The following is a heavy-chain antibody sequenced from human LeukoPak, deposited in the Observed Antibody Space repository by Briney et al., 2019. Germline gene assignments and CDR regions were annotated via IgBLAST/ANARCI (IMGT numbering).Heavy chain of an antibody. CDR1: GYTFIGYY. Sequence: GASVKVSCKASGYTFIGYYMHWVRQAPGQGLEWMGWINPNSGGTNYAQKFQGRVTMTRDTSISTAYMELSRLRSDDTAVYYCARDHVTLTTFQYDWFDPWGQGTLVTVSS. CDR2: INPNSGGT. CDR3: ARDHVTLTTFQYDWFDP. D-gene: IGHD2-21*02. J-gene: IGHJ5*02. V-gene: IGHV1-2*02.